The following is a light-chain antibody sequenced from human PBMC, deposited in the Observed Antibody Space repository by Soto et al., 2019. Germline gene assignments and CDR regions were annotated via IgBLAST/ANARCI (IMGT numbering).Light chain of an antibody. CDR3: QQSYSTPLT. Sequence: DIQMTQSPSSLPASVGDRVTITCRASQSISSYLNWYQQKQGKXXKXXIYAASSLQSGVPSRFSGSGSGTDLTITISSLQPEDFETYYCQQSYSTPLTFGGGTKVDIK. CDR1: QSISSY. V-gene: IGKV1-39*01. CDR2: AAS. J-gene: IGKJ4*01.